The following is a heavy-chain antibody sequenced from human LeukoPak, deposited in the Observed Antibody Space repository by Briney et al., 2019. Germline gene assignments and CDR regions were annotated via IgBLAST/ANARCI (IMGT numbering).Heavy chain of an antibody. J-gene: IGHJ6*02. CDR1: GGSISSSSYY. CDR2: IYYSGST. Sequence: PSETLSLTCTVSGGSISSSSYYWGWIRQPPGKGLEWIGSIYYSGSTYYNPSLKSRVTISVDTSKNQFSLKLSPVTAADTAVYYCARQMGWVGYSSSPRGDYYYGMDVWGQGTTVTVSS. D-gene: IGHD6-13*01. CDR3: ARQMGWVGYSSSPRGDYYYGMDV. V-gene: IGHV4-39*01.